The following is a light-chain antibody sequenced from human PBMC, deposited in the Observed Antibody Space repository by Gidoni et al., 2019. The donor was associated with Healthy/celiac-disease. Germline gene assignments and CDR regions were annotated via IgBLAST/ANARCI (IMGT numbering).Light chain of an antibody. CDR1: QSISSY. Sequence: DIQMTQSPSSLSASVGDRVTITCRASQSISSYLNWYQQKPGKAPKLLIYPASSLQSGVPSRFSGSGSGTDFTLTISSLQPEDFATYYCQQSYSTPYTFXQXTKLEIK. V-gene: IGKV1-39*01. J-gene: IGKJ2*01. CDR2: PAS. CDR3: QQSYSTPYT.